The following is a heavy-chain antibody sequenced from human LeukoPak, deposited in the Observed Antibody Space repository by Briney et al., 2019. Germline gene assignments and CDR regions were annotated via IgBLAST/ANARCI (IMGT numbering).Heavy chain of an antibody. CDR1: GFTFSSYA. Sequence: PGGSLRLSCAASGFTFSSYAMSWVRHAPGKGLEWVSAISGSGGSTYYADSVKGRFTISRDNSKNTLYLQMNSLRAEDTAVYYCAKFVVVPAAIRYYYYMDVWGKGTTVTVSS. CDR2: ISGSGGST. D-gene: IGHD2-2*02. J-gene: IGHJ6*03. V-gene: IGHV3-23*01. CDR3: AKFVVVPAAIRYYYYMDV.